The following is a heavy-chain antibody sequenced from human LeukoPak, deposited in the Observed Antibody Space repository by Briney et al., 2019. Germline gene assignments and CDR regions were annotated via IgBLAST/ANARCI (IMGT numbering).Heavy chain of an antibody. CDR1: GYTFTDFY. CDR2: INPNSGGT. CDR3: ARAHSGSYYVIDY. J-gene: IGHJ4*02. V-gene: IGHV1-2*02. Sequence: ASVKVSCKASGYTFTDFYMHWVRQAPGQGLEWMGWINPNSGGTNYAQKFQGRVTMTRDTSISTAYMELSRLRSDDTAVYYCARAHSGSYYVIDYWGQGTLVTVSS. D-gene: IGHD1-26*01.